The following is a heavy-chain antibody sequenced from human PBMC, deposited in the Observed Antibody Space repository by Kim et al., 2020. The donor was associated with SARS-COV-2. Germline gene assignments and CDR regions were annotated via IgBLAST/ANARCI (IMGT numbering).Heavy chain of an antibody. Sequence: SETLSLTCTVSGYSISRGYYWGWIRQPPGKGLEWIGSIYQSASTSYNPSLQSRVTISVDTSKNQFSLKLSSVTAAATAVYYCARDHPGAMGPLYDFWGQGTLVTVSS. CDR2: IYQSAST. CDR3: ARDHPGAMGPLYDF. D-gene: IGHD5-18*01. J-gene: IGHJ4*02. V-gene: IGHV4-38-2*02. CDR1: GYSISRGYY.